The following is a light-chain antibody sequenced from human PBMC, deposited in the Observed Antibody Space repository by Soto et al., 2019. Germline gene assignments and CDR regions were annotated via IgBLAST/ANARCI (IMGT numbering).Light chain of an antibody. V-gene: IGKV2-28*01. J-gene: IGKJ1*01. CDR3: MQALQTPWT. CDR2: LGS. CDR1: QSLLHSNGYNY. Sequence: DIVMTQSPLSLPVTPGEPASISCRSSQSLLHSNGYNYLDWYLQKPGQSPQVLIYLGSDRASGVPSRFSGSGSGTDFTLKTGRVEAEDVGLYYWMQALQTPWTFGQGTKVEI.